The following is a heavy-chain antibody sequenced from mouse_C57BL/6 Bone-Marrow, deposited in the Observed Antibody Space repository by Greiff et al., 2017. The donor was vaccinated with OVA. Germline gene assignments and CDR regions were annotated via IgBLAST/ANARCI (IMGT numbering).Heavy chain of an antibody. J-gene: IGHJ1*03. D-gene: IGHD2-1*01. CDR3: TSYYGNPWYFDV. CDR1: GFTFSSYA. CDR2: ISSGGDYI. Sequence: EVMLVESGEGLVKPGGSLKLSCAASGFTFSSYAMSWVRQTPEKRLEWVAYISSGGDYIYYADTVKGRFTISRDNARNTLYLQMSSLKSEDTAMYYCTSYYGNPWYFDVWGTGTTVTVSS. V-gene: IGHV5-9-1*02.